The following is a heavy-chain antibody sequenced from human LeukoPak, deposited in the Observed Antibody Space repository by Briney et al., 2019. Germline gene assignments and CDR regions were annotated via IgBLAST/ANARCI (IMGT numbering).Heavy chain of an antibody. J-gene: IGHJ4*02. CDR1: GFTFSNYG. V-gene: IGHV3-33*01. D-gene: IGHD6-13*01. CDR3: ARELDIAAAGRVYFDH. Sequence: PGRSLRLSCAASGFTFSNYGMHWVRQAPGKGLEWVAVTWYGGSKEVYADSVKGRFTISRDNSKNTDTLYLEMNSLRAEDTAVYYCARELDIAAAGRVYFDHWGQGALVTVSS. CDR2: TWYGGSKE.